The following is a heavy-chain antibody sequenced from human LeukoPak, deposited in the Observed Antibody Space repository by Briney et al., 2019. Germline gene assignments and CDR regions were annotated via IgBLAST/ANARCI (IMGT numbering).Heavy chain of an antibody. CDR2: IIPIFGTA. CDR3: AAIMDIVATIDY. Sequence: ASVEVSCKASGGTFSSYAISWVRQAPGQGLEWMGGIIPIFGTANYAQKFQGRVTITRDMSTSTAYMELSSLRSEDTAVYYCAAIMDIVATIDYWGQGTLVTVSS. V-gene: IGHV1-69*05. CDR1: GGTFSSYA. J-gene: IGHJ4*02. D-gene: IGHD5-12*01.